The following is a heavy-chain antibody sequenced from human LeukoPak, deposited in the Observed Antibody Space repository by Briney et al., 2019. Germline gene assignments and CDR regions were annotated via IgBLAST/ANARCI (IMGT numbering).Heavy chain of an antibody. Sequence: GGSLRLSCVASGFWFDGFWMSLVRQAPGKGLEWVANINGDGSEEHYADSVEGRFTISRDNARYLLYLKLNSLRADDTAVYYCAKETGEVRDYWGQGTLVTVSS. CDR2: INGDGSEE. V-gene: IGHV3-7*03. D-gene: IGHD7-27*01. CDR1: GFWFDGFW. J-gene: IGHJ4*02. CDR3: AKETGEVRDY.